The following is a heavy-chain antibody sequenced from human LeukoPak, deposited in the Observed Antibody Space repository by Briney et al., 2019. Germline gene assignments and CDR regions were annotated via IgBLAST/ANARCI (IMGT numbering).Heavy chain of an antibody. J-gene: IGHJ5*02. CDR2: IYTSGST. Sequence: PSETLSLTCTVSGGSISSYYWSWIRQPAGKGLEWIGRIYTSGSTNYNPSLKSRVTMSVDTSKNQFSLKLSSVTAADTAVYYCARDVKRLGSGWYYNWFDPWGQGTLVTVSS. D-gene: IGHD6-19*01. CDR1: GGSISSYY. V-gene: IGHV4-4*07. CDR3: ARDVKRLGSGWYYNWFDP.